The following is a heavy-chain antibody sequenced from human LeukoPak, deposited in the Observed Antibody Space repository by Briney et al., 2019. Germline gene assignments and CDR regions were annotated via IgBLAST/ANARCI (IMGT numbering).Heavy chain of an antibody. CDR3: ARVGGLRFLDTYYYYMDV. CDR2: IYYSGST. CDR1: GGSISSGGYY. Sequence: SETLSLTCTVSGGSISSGGYYWSWIRQPPGKGLEWIGYIYYSGSTNYNPSLKSRVTISVDTSKNQFSLKLSSVTAADTAVYYCARVGGLRFLDTYYYYMDVWGKGTTVTVSS. J-gene: IGHJ6*03. D-gene: IGHD3-3*01. V-gene: IGHV4-61*08.